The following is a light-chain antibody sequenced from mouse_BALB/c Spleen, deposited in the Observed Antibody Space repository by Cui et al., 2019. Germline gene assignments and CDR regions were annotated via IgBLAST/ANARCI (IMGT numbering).Light chain of an antibody. J-gene: IGKJ2*01. CDR3: QKYSSYPYT. V-gene: IGKV6-23*01. CDR1: QDAGNA. CDR2: WAS. Sequence: DIAMTPPPKFMSTSVGDRVSITCKASQDAGNAVAWYQQKPGPSPKLLSYWASARHTGVPDRFTGSGSGKDFTLTISNVQFEDLADYFCQKYSSYPYTFGGGTKLEIK.